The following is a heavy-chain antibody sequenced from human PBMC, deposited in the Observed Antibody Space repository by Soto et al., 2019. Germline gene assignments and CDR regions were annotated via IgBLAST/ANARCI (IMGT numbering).Heavy chain of an antibody. CDR1: GYGVTKLS. V-gene: IGHV1-24*01. J-gene: IGHJ5*02. CDR3: AKGSDNRSGDRFNWFDP. CDR2: FDPEDGQI. D-gene: IGHD2-21*01. Sequence: ASVKVACKVSGYGVTKLSMHWLRQAPGKGLEWMGGFDPEDGQIIYAQEFQGRVTMTEDTSTSTAYMELSSLTSEDTAVYYCAKGSDNRSGDRFNWFDPWGQGSLVTVSS.